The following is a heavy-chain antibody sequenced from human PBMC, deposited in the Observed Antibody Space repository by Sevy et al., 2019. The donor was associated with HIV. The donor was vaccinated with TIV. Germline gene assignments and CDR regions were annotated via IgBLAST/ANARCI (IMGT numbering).Heavy chain of an antibody. CDR2: IWYDGSYK. CDR3: AKTFAIFGVLMSPDFDP. V-gene: IGHV3-33*06. Sequence: GGSLRLSCAASGFTFSNYGMHWVRQAPGKGLEWVAVIWYDGSYKYYADSVKGRFTISRDNTKSTLYLQMNSLRAEDTAVYYCAKTFAIFGVLMSPDFDPWGQGPLVTVSS. J-gene: IGHJ5*02. D-gene: IGHD3-3*01. CDR1: GFTFSNYG.